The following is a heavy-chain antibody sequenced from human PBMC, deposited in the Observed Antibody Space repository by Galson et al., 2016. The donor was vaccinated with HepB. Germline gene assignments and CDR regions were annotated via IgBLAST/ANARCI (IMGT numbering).Heavy chain of an antibody. J-gene: IGHJ4*02. Sequence: SLRLSCAASGFTFSSYSMNWVRQAPGKGLEWVSYISSSSSNIYYADSVKGRVTISRDNAKNSLYLQLNSLRAEDTAVYYCARGRVIAALLDFDFWGQGILVTVSS. CDR2: ISSSSSNI. CDR3: ARGRVIAALLDFDF. V-gene: IGHV3-48*04. CDR1: GFTFSSYS. D-gene: IGHD3-9*01.